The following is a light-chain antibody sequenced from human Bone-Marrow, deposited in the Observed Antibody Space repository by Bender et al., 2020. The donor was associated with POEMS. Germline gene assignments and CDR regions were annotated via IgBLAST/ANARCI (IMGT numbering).Light chain of an antibody. J-gene: IGLJ3*02. V-gene: IGLV2-8*01. CDR2: EVH. CDR1: SNDVGGYDF. CDR3: SSYAGSSIFL. Sequence: QSALTQPPSASGSPGQSVTISCTGTSNDVGGYDFVSWYQLHPDKAPKLIIFEVHERPSGVPDRFSASKSGNTASLTVSGLQVEDEADYFCSSYAGSSIFLFGGGTRLTVL.